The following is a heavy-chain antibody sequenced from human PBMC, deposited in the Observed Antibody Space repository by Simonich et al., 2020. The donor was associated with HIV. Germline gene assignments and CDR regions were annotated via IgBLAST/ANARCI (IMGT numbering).Heavy chain of an antibody. Sequence: KSQVTISVDTSKNQFSLKLTSVTAADTAVYYCARQSGYIDAFDTWGQGTMVTVSS. D-gene: IGHD5-12*01. J-gene: IGHJ3*02. CDR3: ARQSGYIDAFDT. V-gene: IGHV4-39*01.